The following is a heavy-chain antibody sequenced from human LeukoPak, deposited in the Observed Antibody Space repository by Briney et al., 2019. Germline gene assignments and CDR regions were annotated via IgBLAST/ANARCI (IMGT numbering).Heavy chain of an antibody. Sequence: SETLSLTCTVSGGSISSSSYYWGWIRQPPGKGLEWIGSIYYSGSTYYNPSLKSRVTISVDTSKNQFSLKLSSVTAADTAVYHCARVNIVVVPAANSYYYYYYGMDVWGQGTTVTVSS. D-gene: IGHD2-2*01. J-gene: IGHJ6*02. CDR3: ARVNIVVVPAANSYYYYYYGMDV. CDR2: IYYSGST. CDR1: GGSISSSSYY. V-gene: IGHV4-39*01.